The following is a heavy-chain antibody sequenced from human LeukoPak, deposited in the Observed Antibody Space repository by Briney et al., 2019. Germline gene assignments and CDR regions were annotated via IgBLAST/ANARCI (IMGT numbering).Heavy chain of an antibody. V-gene: IGHV3-23*01. CDR1: GFTFSSYG. CDR2: ISGSGDST. CDR3: ARDNLPAH. Sequence: GGSLRLSCAASGFTFSSYGMSWVRQAPGKGLEWVSTISGSGDSTYYADSVKGRFTISRDNAKNTLYLQMNSLRAEDTAVYYCARDNLPAHWGQGTLVTVSS. J-gene: IGHJ4*02.